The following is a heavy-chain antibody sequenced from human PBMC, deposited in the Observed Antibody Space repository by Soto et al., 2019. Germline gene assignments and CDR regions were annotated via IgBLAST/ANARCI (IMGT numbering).Heavy chain of an antibody. D-gene: IGHD5-12*01. Sequence: QVQLVQSAAEVKKPGASVKVSCQASGYTFIRYGITWVRQAPGQGLEWMGWLSPYNDYTIYAQKFQGRLTMTTDTSTRITYLALRGLKSYDTAVYYCARGGYDDNSCGKLSHYGLDVWCQGTSVTVSS. CDR1: GYTFIRYG. CDR3: ARGGYDDNSCGKLSHYGLDV. CDR2: LSPYNDYT. J-gene: IGHJ6*02. V-gene: IGHV1-18*01.